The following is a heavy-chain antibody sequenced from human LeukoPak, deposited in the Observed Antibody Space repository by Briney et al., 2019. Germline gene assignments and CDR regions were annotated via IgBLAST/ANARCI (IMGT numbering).Heavy chain of an antibody. V-gene: IGHV1-69*13. CDR2: TIPVFGSA. J-gene: IGHJ4*02. D-gene: IGHD6-13*01. CDR1: GGTLSSYA. Sequence: GASVKVSCKVFGGTLSSYAFSWVRQASGQGLEWLGGTIPVFGSATYAQKFQDRITVTVDESTKTAYMDLSSLSSEDTAVYYCARRGPAAAFDYWGQGTLVTVSS. CDR3: ARRGPAAAFDY.